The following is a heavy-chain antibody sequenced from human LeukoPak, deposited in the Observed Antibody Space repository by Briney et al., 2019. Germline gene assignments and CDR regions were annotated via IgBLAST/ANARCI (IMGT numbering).Heavy chain of an antibody. D-gene: IGHD5-18*01. CDR2: ISGSGGGT. J-gene: IGHJ4*02. V-gene: IGHV3-23*01. CDR1: GFTFSSYA. Sequence: GGSLRLSCAASGFTFSSYAMSWVRQAPGKGLEWVSAISGSGGGTYYADSVKGRFTISRDNSKNTLYLQMNSLRAEDTAVYYCAKGVGYSYGFDYWGQGTLVTVSS. CDR3: AKGVGYSYGFDY.